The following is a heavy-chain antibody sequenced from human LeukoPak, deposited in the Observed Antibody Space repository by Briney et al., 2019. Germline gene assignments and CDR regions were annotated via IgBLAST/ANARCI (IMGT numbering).Heavy chain of an antibody. J-gene: IGHJ4*02. CDR3: ARRSSSSWFDY. CDR2: IYSGGST. V-gene: IGHV3-53*01. D-gene: IGHD6-13*01. CDR1: GFTVSSNY. Sequence: GGSLRLSCAASGFTVSSNYMSWVRQAPGKGLEWVSVIYSGGSTYYADSVKGRFTISRDNSKNTLYLQMNSLRAEDTAVYYCARRSSSSWFDYWGQGTLVTVSS.